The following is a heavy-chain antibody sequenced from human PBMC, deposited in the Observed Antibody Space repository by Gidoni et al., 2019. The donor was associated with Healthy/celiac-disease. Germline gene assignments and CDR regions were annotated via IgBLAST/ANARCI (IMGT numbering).Heavy chain of an antibody. CDR3: AGGLESYDDFDI. CDR2: TIRILGIA. D-gene: IGHD1-26*01. V-gene: IGHV1-69*02. J-gene: IGHJ3*02. CDR1: GGTFSSYT. Sequence: QVQLGQSGAEVKTPGSSVTVSCMASGGTFSSYTIRWVRQAPGQGREWMGSTIRILGIANHAQKFQSRVTMTADKSTSTAYMELTSLRSEDSAVYYCAGGLESYDDFDIWGQGTMVTVSS.